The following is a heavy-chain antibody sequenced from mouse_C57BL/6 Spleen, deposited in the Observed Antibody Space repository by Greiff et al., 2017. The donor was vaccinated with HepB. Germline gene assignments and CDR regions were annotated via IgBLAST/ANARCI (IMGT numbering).Heavy chain of an antibody. CDR1: GYAFSSSW. CDR2: IYPGDGDT. V-gene: IGHV1-82*01. CDR3: ARSRRDSNLDY. Sequence: VQRVESGPELVKPGASVKISCKASGYAFSSSWMNWVKQRPGKGLEWIGRIYPGDGDTNYNGKFKGKATLTADKSSSTAYMQLSSLTSEDSAVYFCARSRRDSNLDYWGQGTTLTVSS. J-gene: IGHJ2*01. D-gene: IGHD2-5*01.